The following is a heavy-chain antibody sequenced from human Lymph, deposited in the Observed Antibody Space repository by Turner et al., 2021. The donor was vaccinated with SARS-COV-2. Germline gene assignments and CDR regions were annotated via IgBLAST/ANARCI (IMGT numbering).Heavy chain of an antibody. V-gene: IGHV1-8*01. CDR1: GYTVTRYD. CDR3: ARAAQLTVWFDP. D-gene: IGHD3-9*01. J-gene: IGHJ5*02. Sequence: QVQLVQSGAEVRKPGASVKVSCMASGYTVTRYDINWVRQATGQGLEWMGWMDPNSGNTGYAEKFQGRVTMTRNTSISKAYMELSSLRSEDTAVYYCARAAQLTVWFDPWGQGTLVTVSS. CDR2: MDPNSGNT.